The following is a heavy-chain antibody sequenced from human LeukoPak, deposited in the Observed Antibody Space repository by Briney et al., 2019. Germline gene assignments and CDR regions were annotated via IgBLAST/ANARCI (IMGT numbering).Heavy chain of an antibody. V-gene: IGHV7-4-1*02. J-gene: IGHJ4*02. CDR3: ARMYCSGGSRYGDDY. D-gene: IGHD2-15*01. Sequence: GASVKVSCKASGYTFTSYAMNWVRQAPGQGLEWMGWININTGNPTYAQGFTGRFVFSLDTSVSTAYLQISSLKAEDTAVYYCARMYCSGGSRYGDDYWGQGTLVTVSS. CDR1: GYTFTSYA. CDR2: ININTGNP.